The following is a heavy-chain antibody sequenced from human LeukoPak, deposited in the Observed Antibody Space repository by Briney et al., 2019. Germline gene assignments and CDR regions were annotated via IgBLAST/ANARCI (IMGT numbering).Heavy chain of an antibody. CDR2: INHVGST. Sequence: SETLSLTCAVYGGSFSGSYWSWIRQPPGKGLEWIGGINHVGSTNYKPSLKSRVTISLDTSKIQFSLKLSSLTAADTAVYYCARGPPGTPYFQLWGQGTLVTVSS. CDR3: ARGPPGTPYFQL. D-gene: IGHD1-14*01. V-gene: IGHV4-34*01. J-gene: IGHJ1*01. CDR1: GGSFSGSY.